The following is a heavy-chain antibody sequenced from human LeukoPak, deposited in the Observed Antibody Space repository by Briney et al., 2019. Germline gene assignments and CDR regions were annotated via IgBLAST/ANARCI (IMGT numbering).Heavy chain of an antibody. J-gene: IGHJ4*02. CDR1: GYTFTGWY. CDR2: INLNSGDT. CDR3: ARGSDIAAPVPTPFDH. D-gene: IGHD6-13*01. Sequence: ASVKVSCKASGYTFTGWYMHWVRQAPGQGLEWMTWINLNSGDTQFAQRFQGRVTMTRDTSISTTYMELSSLRPDDTAVYYCARGSDIAAPVPTPFDHWGQGTLVTVSS. V-gene: IGHV1-2*02.